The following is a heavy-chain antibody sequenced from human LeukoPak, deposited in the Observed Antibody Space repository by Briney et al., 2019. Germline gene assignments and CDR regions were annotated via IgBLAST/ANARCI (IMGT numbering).Heavy chain of an antibody. D-gene: IGHD3-16*01. Sequence: GGSLRLSCAASGFTFSSYAMHWVRQAPGKVLEWVAHISYDGSNRYYADSVKGRFTISRDNSKNTLYLQMNSLRSEDTAAYYCVRGALTKVWGRKKGTDVWGKGTTVTVSS. CDR1: GFTFSSYA. V-gene: IGHV3-30*04. CDR2: ISYDGSNR. J-gene: IGHJ6*04. CDR3: VRGALTKVWGRKKGTDV.